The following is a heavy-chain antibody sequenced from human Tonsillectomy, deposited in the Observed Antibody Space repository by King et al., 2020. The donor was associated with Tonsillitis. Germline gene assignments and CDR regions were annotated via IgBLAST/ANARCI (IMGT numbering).Heavy chain of an antibody. V-gene: IGHV3-23*04. D-gene: IGHD1-26*01. CDR3: AKPGTASWEKPSYFDY. Sequence: EVQLVESGGGLVQPGGSLRLSCAASGFTFTAYAMAWVRQAPGKGLEWVSGISGGGGNTYYAESVKGRFTISRDNSKNTVYLQMNTLGADDTAVYYCAKPGTASWEKPSYFDYWGPGTLVTASP. J-gene: IGHJ4*02. CDR2: ISGGGGNT. CDR1: GFTFTAYA.